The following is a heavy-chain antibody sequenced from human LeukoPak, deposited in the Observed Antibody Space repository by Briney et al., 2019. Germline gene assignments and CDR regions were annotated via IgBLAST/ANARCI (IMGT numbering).Heavy chain of an antibody. V-gene: IGHV3-48*02. CDR3: ARDYGDYANCFQY. CDR1: GFTFSNYA. Sequence: GGSLRLSCAASGFTFSNYAMNWVRQAPGKGLEWVSYISSSSTSTIYYADSVKGRFTISRDNAKNSLYLQMNSLRDEDTAVYYCARDYGDYANCFQYWGQGTLVTVSS. J-gene: IGHJ4*02. CDR2: ISSSSTSTI. D-gene: IGHD4-17*01.